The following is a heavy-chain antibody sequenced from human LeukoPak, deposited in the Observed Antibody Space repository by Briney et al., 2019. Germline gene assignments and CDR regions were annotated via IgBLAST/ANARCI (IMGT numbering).Heavy chain of an antibody. J-gene: IGHJ4*02. D-gene: IGHD6-13*01. V-gene: IGHV3-30*04. CDR3: ARGPAAHIIPFDY. CDR2: ISYDGSNK. Sequence: GGSLRLSCAASGFTFSSYAMHWVRQAPGKGLEWVAVISYDGSNKYYADSVKGRFTISRDNSKNPLYLQMNSLRAEDTAVYYCARGPAAHIIPFDYWGQGTLVTVSS. CDR1: GFTFSSYA.